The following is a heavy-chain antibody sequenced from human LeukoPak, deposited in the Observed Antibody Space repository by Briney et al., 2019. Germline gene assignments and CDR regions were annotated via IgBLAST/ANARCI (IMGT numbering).Heavy chain of an antibody. CDR3: AKDFGYYDYVWGSYRYTGNDY. Sequence: PGGSLRLSCAASGFTFSSYGMHWVRQAPGKGLEWVAFIRYDGSNKYYADSVKGRFTISRDNSKNTLYLQMNSLRAEDTAVYYCAKDFGYYDYVWGSYRYTGNDYWGQGTLVTVSS. J-gene: IGHJ4*02. D-gene: IGHD3-16*02. V-gene: IGHV3-30*02. CDR1: GFTFSSYG. CDR2: IRYDGSNK.